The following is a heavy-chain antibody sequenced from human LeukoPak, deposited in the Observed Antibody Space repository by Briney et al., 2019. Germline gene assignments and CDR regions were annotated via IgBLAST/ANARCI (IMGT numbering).Heavy chain of an antibody. CDR3: ASGVTMALNSMDV. CDR2: ISGSGGST. Sequence: GGSLRLSCAASGFTFSSYAMSWVRQAPGEGLEWVSAISGSGGSTYYADSVKGRFTISRDNSKNTLYLQMNSLRAEDTAVYYCASGVTMALNSMDVWGQGTTVTVSS. CDR1: GFTFSSYA. V-gene: IGHV3-23*01. D-gene: IGHD3-10*01. J-gene: IGHJ6*02.